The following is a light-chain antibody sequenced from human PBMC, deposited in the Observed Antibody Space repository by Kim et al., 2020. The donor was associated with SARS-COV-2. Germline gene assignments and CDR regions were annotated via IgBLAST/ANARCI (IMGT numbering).Light chain of an antibody. Sequence: EIVLTQSPVTLSLSPGERATLSCRASQSVNKYLAWYQQKPGQAPRLLIYDASNRATGIPARFSGSGSGTDFTLTISSLEPKDFAVYYCQQRSNWPMFSFGQGTKLEI. CDR2: DAS. CDR3: QQRSNWPMFS. J-gene: IGKJ2*03. V-gene: IGKV3-11*01. CDR1: QSVNKY.